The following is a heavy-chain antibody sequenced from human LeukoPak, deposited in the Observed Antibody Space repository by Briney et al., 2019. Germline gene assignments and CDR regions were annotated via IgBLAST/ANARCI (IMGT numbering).Heavy chain of an antibody. CDR1: GGSISSGDYY. CDR2: IYYSGST. V-gene: IGHV4-30-4*08. CDR3: ARDEKFGDPDAFDI. D-gene: IGHD3-16*01. Sequence: SETLSLTCTVSGGSISSGDYYWSWIRQPPGEGLEWIGYIYYSGSTYYNPSLKSRVTISVDTSKNQFSPKLSSVTAADTAVYYCARDEKFGDPDAFDIWGQGTMVTVSS. J-gene: IGHJ3*02.